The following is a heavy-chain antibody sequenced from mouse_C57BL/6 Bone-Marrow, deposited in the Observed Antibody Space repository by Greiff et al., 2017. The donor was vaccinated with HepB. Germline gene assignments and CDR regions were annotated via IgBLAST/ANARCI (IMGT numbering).Heavy chain of an antibody. Sequence: EVQLQESGGGLVKPGGSLKLSCAASGFTFSSYTMSWVRQTPEKRLEWVATISGGGGNTYYPDSVKGRFTISRDNAKNTLYLQMSSLRSEDTALYYCARDGYYDFYYAMDYWGQGTSVTVAS. V-gene: IGHV5-9*01. J-gene: IGHJ4*01. CDR3: ARDGYYDFYYAMDY. CDR1: GFTFSSYT. CDR2: ISGGGGNT. D-gene: IGHD2-3*01.